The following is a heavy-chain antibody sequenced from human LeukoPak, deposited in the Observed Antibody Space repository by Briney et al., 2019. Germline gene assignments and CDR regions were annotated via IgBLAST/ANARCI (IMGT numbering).Heavy chain of an antibody. D-gene: IGHD3-22*01. CDR1: GFTFSTYA. CDR2: ITGSADRT. V-gene: IGHV3-23*01. CDR3: ARDRPNYYGSNGHYYQRNGDH. Sequence: PGGSLRLSCAASGFTFSTYAMSWVRQAPGKGREWVSAITGSADRTHYADSVKGRFTISRDNSKNTLYLQMNSLRAEDTAVYYCARDRPNYYGSNGHYYQRNGDHWGQGTLVTVSS. J-gene: IGHJ5*02.